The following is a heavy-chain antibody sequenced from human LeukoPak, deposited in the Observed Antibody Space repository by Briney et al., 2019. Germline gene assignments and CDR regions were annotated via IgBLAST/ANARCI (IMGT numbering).Heavy chain of an antibody. D-gene: IGHD2-2*01. V-gene: IGHV3-48*04. CDR3: ARDCSSTSCYEGWFDP. CDR1: GFTFSSYA. J-gene: IGHJ5*02. CDR2: ISSSGSTI. Sequence: PGGSLRLSCAASGFTFSSYAMHWVRQAPGKGLEWVSYISSSGSTIYYADSVKGRFTISRDNAKNSLYLQMNSLRAEDTAVYHCARDCSSTSCYEGWFDPWGQGTLVTVSS.